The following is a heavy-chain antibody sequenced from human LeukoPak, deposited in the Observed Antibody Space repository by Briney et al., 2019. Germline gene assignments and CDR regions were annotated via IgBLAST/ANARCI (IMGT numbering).Heavy chain of an antibody. CDR1: GGSFSGYY. J-gene: IGHJ4*02. V-gene: IGHV4-34*01. Sequence: SETLSLTCAVYGGSFSGYYWSWIRQPPGKGLEWIGEINHSGSTNYNPSLKSRVTISVDTSKNQFSLKLSSVTAADTAVYYCARFIVVVTATEWDDYWGQGTLVTVSS. CDR2: INHSGST. CDR3: ARFIVVVTATEWDDY. D-gene: IGHD2-21*02.